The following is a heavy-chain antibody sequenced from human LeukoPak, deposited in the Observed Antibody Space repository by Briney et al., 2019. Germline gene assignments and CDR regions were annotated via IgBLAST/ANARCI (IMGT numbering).Heavy chain of an antibody. J-gene: IGHJ4*02. CDR2: INHSGST. D-gene: IGHD2-2*01. Sequence: PSETLSLTCAVYGGSFSGYYWSSIRPPPGKGLEWIGEINHSGSTNYNPSLKSRVTISVDTSKNQFSLKLSSVTAADTAVYYCARSGCSSTSCYRWYYFDYWGQGTLVTVSS. CDR1: GGSFSGYY. V-gene: IGHV4-34*01. CDR3: ARSGCSSTSCYRWYYFDY.